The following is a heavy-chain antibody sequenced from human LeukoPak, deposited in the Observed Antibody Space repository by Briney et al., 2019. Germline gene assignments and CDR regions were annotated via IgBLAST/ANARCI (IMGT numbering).Heavy chain of an antibody. CDR3: ARDMRSIAARRGSFDY. Sequence: GGSLRLSCAASGFTFSSYSMNWVRQAPGKGLEWVSSISSSSSYIYYADSVKGRFTISRDNAKNSLYLQMNSLRAEDTAVYYCARDMRSIAARRGSFDYWGQGTLVTVSS. CDR2: ISSSSSYI. V-gene: IGHV3-21*01. D-gene: IGHD6-6*01. J-gene: IGHJ4*02. CDR1: GFTFSSYS.